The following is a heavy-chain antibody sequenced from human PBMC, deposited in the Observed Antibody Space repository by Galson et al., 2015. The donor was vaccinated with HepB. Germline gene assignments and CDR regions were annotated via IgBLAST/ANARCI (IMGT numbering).Heavy chain of an antibody. J-gene: IGHJ6*02. CDR1: GGTLSSYA. CDR2: IIPIFGTA. CDR3: ARPVTIHYYYGMDV. D-gene: IGHD3-3*01. Sequence: SVKVSCKASGGTLSSYAISWVRQAPGQGLEWTGGIIPIFGTANYAQKFQGRVTITADKSTSTAYMELSSLRSEDTAVYYCARPVTIHYYYGMDVWGQGTTVTVSS. V-gene: IGHV1-69*06.